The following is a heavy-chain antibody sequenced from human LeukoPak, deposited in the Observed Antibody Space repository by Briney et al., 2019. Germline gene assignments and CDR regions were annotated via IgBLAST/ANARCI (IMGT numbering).Heavy chain of an antibody. CDR1: GDSMSSYY. J-gene: IGHJ4*02. Sequence: SETLSLTCIVSGDSMSSYYWSWIRQPPGKGLEWIGYMYYSGSTNYSPSLKTRVTISVDTSKNRLSLKLTSVTAADTAVYYCARCGSGWPYYFDYWGQGTLVTVSS. CDR3: ARCGSGWPYYFDY. D-gene: IGHD6-19*01. V-gene: IGHV4-59*01. CDR2: MYYSGST.